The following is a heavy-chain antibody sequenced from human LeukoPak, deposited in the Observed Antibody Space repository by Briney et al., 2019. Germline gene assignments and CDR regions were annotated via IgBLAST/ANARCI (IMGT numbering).Heavy chain of an antibody. CDR2: INSRSSSI. D-gene: IGHD2-8*01. CDR3: ARDRGIVLMVYAIRLKDYYYGMDV. CDR1: GFTFNTYT. Sequence: GGSLRLSCAASGFTFNTYTMSWVRQAPGKGLEWVSSINSRSSSIYYADSVKGRFTISRDNAKNSLYLQMNSLRAEDTAVYYCARDRGIVLMVYAIRLKDYYYGMDVWGQGTTVTVSS. J-gene: IGHJ6*02. V-gene: IGHV3-21*01.